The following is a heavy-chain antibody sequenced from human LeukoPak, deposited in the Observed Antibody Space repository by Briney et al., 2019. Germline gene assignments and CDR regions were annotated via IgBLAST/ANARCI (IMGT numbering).Heavy chain of an antibody. J-gene: IGHJ4*02. CDR1: GFTFSSYG. D-gene: IGHD4-17*01. CDR2: ISYDGSNK. CDR3: ANDYGDHRTPYC. V-gene: IGHV3-30*18. Sequence: GGSLRLSCAASGFTFSSYGMHWVRQAPDKGLEWVAVISYDGSNKYYADSVKGRFTISRDNSKNTLYLQMNSLRAEDTAVYYCANDYGDHRTPYCWGQGTLVTVSS.